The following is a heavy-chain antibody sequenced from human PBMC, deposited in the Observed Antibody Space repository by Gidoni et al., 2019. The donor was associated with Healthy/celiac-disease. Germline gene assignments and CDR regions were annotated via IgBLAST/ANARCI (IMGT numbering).Heavy chain of an antibody. CDR2: INPSGGST. Sequence: QVQLVQSGAEVKKPGASVKVSCKASGYTFTSYYMHWVRQAPGQGLEWMGIINPSGGSTSYAQKFQGRVTMTRDTSTSTVYMELSSLRSEDTAVYYCARSNKVVPAARNWFDPWGQGTLVTVSS. J-gene: IGHJ5*02. CDR3: ARSNKVVPAARNWFDP. V-gene: IGHV1-46*03. CDR1: GYTFTSYY. D-gene: IGHD2-2*01.